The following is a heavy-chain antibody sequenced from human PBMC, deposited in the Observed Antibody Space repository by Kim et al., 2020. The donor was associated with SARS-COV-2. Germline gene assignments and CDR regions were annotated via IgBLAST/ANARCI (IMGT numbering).Heavy chain of an antibody. CDR3: ARGGDRRPLDV. CDR1: GFTFSSYE. J-gene: IGHJ6*02. CDR2: ISSSGSTI. Sequence: GGSLRLSCAASGFTFSSYEMNWVRQAPGKGLEWVSYISSSGSTIYYADSVKGRFTISRDNAKNSLYLQMNSLRAEDTAVYYCARGGDRRPLDVWGQGTTVTVSS. D-gene: IGHD6-25*01. V-gene: IGHV3-48*03.